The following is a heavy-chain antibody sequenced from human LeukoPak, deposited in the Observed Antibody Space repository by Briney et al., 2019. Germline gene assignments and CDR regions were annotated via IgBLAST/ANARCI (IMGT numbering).Heavy chain of an antibody. CDR1: GGSISSYY. Sequence: SETLSLTCTVSGGSISSYYWSWIRQPPGKGLEWIGYIYYSGSTNYNPSLKSQVTISVDTSKNQFSLKLSSVTAADTAVYYCARDRELYGMDVWGQGTTVTVSS. CDR2: IYYSGST. CDR3: ARDRELYGMDV. J-gene: IGHJ6*02. D-gene: IGHD1-7*01. V-gene: IGHV4-59*01.